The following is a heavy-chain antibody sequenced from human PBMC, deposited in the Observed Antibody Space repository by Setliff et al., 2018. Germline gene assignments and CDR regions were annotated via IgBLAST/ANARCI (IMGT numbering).Heavy chain of an antibody. Sequence: GGSLRLSCAASGFTFSNYAMNWVRQAPGKGLEWVSVIYSDGDSTYYADSVMGRFTISRDNSKNSLYLQLNSLRVEDTAVYYCAKDGMGPTYTYFFDFWGQGSQVTVSS. CDR2: IYSDGDST. CDR1: GFTFSNYA. CDR3: AKDGMGPTYTYFFDF. J-gene: IGHJ4*02. D-gene: IGHD1-26*01. V-gene: IGHV3-23*03.